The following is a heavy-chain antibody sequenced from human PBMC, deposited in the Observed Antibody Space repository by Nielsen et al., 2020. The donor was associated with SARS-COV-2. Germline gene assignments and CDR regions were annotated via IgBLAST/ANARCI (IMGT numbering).Heavy chain of an antibody. J-gene: IGHJ4*02. CDR1: GFTFGSNW. D-gene: IGHD3-3*01. Sequence: GSLRLSCAASGFTFGSNWMHWVRQVPEKGLVWVSRISTDGTETDYADSVKGRFTISRDNAKNTLYLQMNSLRAEDTAIYYCADLWSGYPYWGQGALVTVSS. CDR3: ADLWSGYPY. CDR2: ISTDGTET. V-gene: IGHV3-74*01.